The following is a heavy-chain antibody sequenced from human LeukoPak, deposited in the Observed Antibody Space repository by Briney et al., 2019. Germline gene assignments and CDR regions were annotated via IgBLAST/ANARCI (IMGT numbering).Heavy chain of an antibody. V-gene: IGHV4-59*08. J-gene: IGHJ4*02. CDR1: GVSARSYF. CDR3: TRHSLSFDY. Sequence: PSETLSLTCTVSGVSARSYFWIWIRQPAGRGLEWIGYIYYSGSTNYNPSLKSRVTISVDTSKNQFSLKLSSVTAADTAVYYCTRHSLSFDYWGQGTLVTVSS. CDR2: IYYSGST.